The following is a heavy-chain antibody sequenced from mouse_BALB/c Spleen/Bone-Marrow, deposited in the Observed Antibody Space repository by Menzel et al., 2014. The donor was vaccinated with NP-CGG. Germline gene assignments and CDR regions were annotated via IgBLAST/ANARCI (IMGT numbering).Heavy chain of an antibody. CDR1: GYTFTSYV. J-gene: IGHJ1*01. Sequence: VQLKESGPELVKPGASVKMSCKASGYTFTSYVVHWVKQTPGQGLEWIGNINPYNDDTMYNEKFKGKATLTSDKSSSTAYMELSSLTSEDSAVYYCARSLYGYDWYFDVWGAGTTVTVSS. CDR3: ARSLYGYDWYFDV. D-gene: IGHD2-2*01. CDR2: INPYNDDT. V-gene: IGHV1-14*01.